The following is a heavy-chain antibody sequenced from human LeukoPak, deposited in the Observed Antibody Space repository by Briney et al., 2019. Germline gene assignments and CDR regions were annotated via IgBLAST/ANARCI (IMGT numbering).Heavy chain of an antibody. CDR3: ARDQAGYYDSSGTNWYFDL. CDR2: IYYSGST. Sequence: SETLSLTCTVSGGSISSYYWSWIRQPPGKGLEWIGYIYYSGSTNYNLSLKSRVTISVDTSKNQFSLKLSSVTAADTAVYYCARDQAGYYDSSGTNWYFDLWGRGTLVTVSS. CDR1: GGSISSYY. D-gene: IGHD3-22*01. J-gene: IGHJ2*01. V-gene: IGHV4-59*01.